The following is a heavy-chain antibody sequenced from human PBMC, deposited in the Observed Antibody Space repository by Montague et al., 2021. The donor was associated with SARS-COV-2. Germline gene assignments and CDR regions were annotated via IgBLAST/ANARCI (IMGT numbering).Heavy chain of an antibody. V-gene: IGHV4-28*01. CDR2: T. CDR3: ARRESSWWFFDY. D-gene: IGHD2-8*02. J-gene: IGHJ4*02. Sequence: TYYNPSLTSRVTMSMDTSESQFSLKMTSVTAADTAVYYCARRESSWWFFDYWGQGTLGTVSS.